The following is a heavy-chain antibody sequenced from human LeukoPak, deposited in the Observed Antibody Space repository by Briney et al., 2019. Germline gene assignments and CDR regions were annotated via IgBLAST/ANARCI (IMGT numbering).Heavy chain of an antibody. V-gene: IGHV1-18*01. CDR3: ARDRTAMVWFDY. CDR2: ISAYNGNT. Sequence: ASVKVSCKASGYTFTSYGISWVRQAPGQGLEWMGWISAYNGNTNYAQKLQGRVTMTTDTSTSTAYMELRSLRSGDTAVYYCARDRTAMVWFDYWGQGTLVTVSS. J-gene: IGHJ4*02. CDR1: GYTFTSYG. D-gene: IGHD5-18*01.